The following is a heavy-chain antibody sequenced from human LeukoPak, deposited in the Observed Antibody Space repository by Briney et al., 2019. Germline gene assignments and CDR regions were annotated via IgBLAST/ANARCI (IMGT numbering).Heavy chain of an antibody. CDR2: INPSGGGT. CDR1: GYTFTSYY. CDR3: ARDPSSGYGPSKWYFDL. V-gene: IGHV1-46*01. J-gene: IGHJ2*01. Sequence: ASVKVSCKASGYTFTSYYMHWVRQAPGQGLEWMGTINPSGGGTRYAQKFQGRVTMTRDTSTSTVYMELSSLRSEDTAVYYCARDPSSGYGPSKWYFDLWGRGTLVTVSS. D-gene: IGHD5-12*01.